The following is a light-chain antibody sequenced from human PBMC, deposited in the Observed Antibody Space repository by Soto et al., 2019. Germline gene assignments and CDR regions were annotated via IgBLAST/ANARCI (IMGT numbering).Light chain of an antibody. CDR2: DVI. V-gene: IGLV2-11*01. Sequence: ALTQPRSVSGSPGQSVTISCTGTSSDVGVYNYVSWYQQHPGKAPQLVIYDVIKRPSGVPYRFSGSKSGNTASLTISGLQAEDEADYYCCSYAGSSLWVFGGGTKLTVL. CDR1: SSDVGVYNY. J-gene: IGLJ3*02. CDR3: CSYAGSSLWV.